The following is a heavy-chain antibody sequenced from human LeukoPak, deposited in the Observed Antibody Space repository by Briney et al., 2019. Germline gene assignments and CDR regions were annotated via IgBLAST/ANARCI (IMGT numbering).Heavy chain of an antibody. CDR2: IYPGDSDT. V-gene: IGHV5-51*01. D-gene: IGHD2-15*01. CDR3: ARRGYCSGGGCYVSAFDI. CDR1: GYSFTNYW. J-gene: IGHJ3*02. Sequence: GESLKISCKGSGYSFTNYWIAWLRQMPGKGLEWMGIIYPGDSDTRYSPSFQGQVTVSADKSVSTAYLQWSSLKASDTAMYYCARRGYCSGGGCYVSAFDIWGQGTMVTVSS.